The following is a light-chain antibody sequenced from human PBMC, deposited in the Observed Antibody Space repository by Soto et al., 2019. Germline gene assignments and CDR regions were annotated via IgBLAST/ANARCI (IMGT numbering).Light chain of an antibody. V-gene: IGKV3-11*01. CDR3: QQRGNHNA. CDR1: QSVGDY. CDR2: DAS. J-gene: IGKJ2*01. Sequence: EIVLTQSPATLSLFLGERATLSCMASQSVGDYLAWYQQQPGQPPRLLISDASNRAAGIPARFSGSGFGTDFAITISSLEPEVSAVYYCQQRGNHNAFGQGTKLEIK.